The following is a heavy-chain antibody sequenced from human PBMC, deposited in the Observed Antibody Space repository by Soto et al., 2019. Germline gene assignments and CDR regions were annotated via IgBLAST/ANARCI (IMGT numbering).Heavy chain of an antibody. V-gene: IGHV3-23*01. CDR1: GFTFSNYA. CDR2: IIGSGGST. Sequence: SGGSLRLSCAASGFTFSNYAMSWVRQAPGKGLEWVSSIIGSGGSTYYADSVKGRFTISRDNSKNTLYLQMNSLRAEDTAVYYCAKSSGYCISTSCYYGMDVWGQGTTVTVSS. D-gene: IGHD2-2*01. CDR3: AKSSGYCISTSCYYGMDV. J-gene: IGHJ6*02.